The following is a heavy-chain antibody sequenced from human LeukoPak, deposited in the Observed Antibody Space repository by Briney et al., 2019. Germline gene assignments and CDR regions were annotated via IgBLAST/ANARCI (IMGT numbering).Heavy chain of an antibody. V-gene: IGHV5-51*01. CDR2: IYPLDSDT. D-gene: IGHD6-6*01. CDR1: GYSFTNYW. Sequence: GESLKISCKGSGYSFTNYWIGWVRQMPGKGLEWMGIIYPLDSDTTYSPSFQGQVTISADKSISTVYLQWSSLKASDTAMYYCARLTSSSSGMTPNWGQGTLVTVSS. CDR3: ARLTSSSSGMTPN. J-gene: IGHJ4*02.